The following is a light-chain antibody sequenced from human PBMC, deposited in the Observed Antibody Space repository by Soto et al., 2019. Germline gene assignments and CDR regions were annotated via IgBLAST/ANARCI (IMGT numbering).Light chain of an antibody. J-gene: IGLJ1*01. CDR1: SSDVGAYAY. CDR3: CSYAGSYTLV. V-gene: IGLV2-11*01. Sequence: ALTQPRSVSGSPRQSVTISCTGTSSDVGAYAYVSWYQQHPGKAPKLVIYDVSNRPSGVPDRFSGSKSGHTASLTISGLQAEDEADYYCCSYAGSYTLVFGTGTKVTVL. CDR2: DVS.